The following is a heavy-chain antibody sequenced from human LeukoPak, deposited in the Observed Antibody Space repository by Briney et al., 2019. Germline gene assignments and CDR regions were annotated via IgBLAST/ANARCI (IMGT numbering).Heavy chain of an antibody. Sequence: ASVKVSCKASGYTFTSYDINWVRQATGQGLEWMGWMNPNSGNTGYAQKFQGRVTMTRNTSISTAYMELSSLRSEDTAVYCCAALGDYGGNSQPTPLDYWGQGTLVTVSS. V-gene: IGHV1-8*01. CDR3: AALGDYGGNSQPTPLDY. CDR2: MNPNSGNT. J-gene: IGHJ4*02. D-gene: IGHD4-23*01. CDR1: GYTFTSYD.